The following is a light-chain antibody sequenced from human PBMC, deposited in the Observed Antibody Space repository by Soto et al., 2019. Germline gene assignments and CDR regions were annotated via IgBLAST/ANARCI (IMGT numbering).Light chain of an antibody. CDR2: DAS. CDR1: QRMSAW. V-gene: IGKV1-5*01. Sequence: DIQMTQSPTTLSASVGDRVIITCRASQRMSAWLAWYQQKPGKAPKLLIYDASSLENGVPSRFSGSGSGTDFTLTISTLQPDDFATYYCQQYDTYPWTFGQGTKVEIK. CDR3: QQYDTYPWT. J-gene: IGKJ1*01.